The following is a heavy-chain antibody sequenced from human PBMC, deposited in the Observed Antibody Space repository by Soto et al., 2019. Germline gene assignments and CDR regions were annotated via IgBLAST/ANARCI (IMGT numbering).Heavy chain of an antibody. D-gene: IGHD3-10*01. CDR3: ARDGSSRPTEY. CDR2: IYSGGSGST. CDR1: GFTVSSNY. V-gene: IGHV3-66*01. J-gene: IGHJ4*02. Sequence: EVQLVESGGGLVQPGGSLRRSCAASGFTVSSNYMSWVRQAPGKGLEWVSVIYSGGSGSTYYADSVKGRFTISRDISKNTVYLQLNSLRAEDTAVYYCARDGSSRPTEYWGQGPLVTVSS.